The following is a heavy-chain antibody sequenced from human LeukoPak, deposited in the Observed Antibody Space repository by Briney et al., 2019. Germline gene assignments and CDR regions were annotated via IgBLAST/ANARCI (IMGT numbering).Heavy chain of an antibody. CDR3: ARENNDYGGKKAFDY. Sequence: SETLSLTCAVSGGSSRSGDYFWSWIRQPPGKGLEWIGHIHYSGNTYYNPSLKSRVSISVDTSKNQFSLKLSSVTAADTAVYYCARENNDYGGKKAFDYWGQGTLVSVSS. CDR1: GGSSRSGDYF. J-gene: IGHJ4*02. D-gene: IGHD4-23*01. CDR2: IHYSGNT. V-gene: IGHV4-30-4*01.